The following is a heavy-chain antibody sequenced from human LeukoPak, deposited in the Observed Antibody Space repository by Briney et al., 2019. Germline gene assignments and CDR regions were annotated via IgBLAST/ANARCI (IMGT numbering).Heavy chain of an antibody. D-gene: IGHD3-22*01. V-gene: IGHV4-38-2*01. CDR1: GYSISSGYY. CDR2: IYHSGST. Sequence: SETLSLTXAVSGYSISSGYYWGWIRQPPGEGLEWIGSIYHSGSTYYNPSLKSRVTISVDTSKNQFSLKLSSVTAADTAVYYCARHRRYYDSSGYSPDYWGQGTLVTVSS. J-gene: IGHJ4*02. CDR3: ARHRRYYDSSGYSPDY.